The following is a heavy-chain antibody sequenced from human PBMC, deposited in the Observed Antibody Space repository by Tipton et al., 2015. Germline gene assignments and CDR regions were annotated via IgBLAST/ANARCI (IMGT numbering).Heavy chain of an antibody. CDR3: ACQDYDILTRDYQTVDY. CDR2: IYYSGST. V-gene: IGHV4-38-2*01. D-gene: IGHD3-9*01. CDR1: GYSISSGYY. J-gene: IGHJ4*02. Sequence: TLSLTCDVSGYSISSGYYWGWIRQPPGKGLEWIGSIYYSGSTYYNPSLKSRVTISEDTPKNQFSLTVTSVTAADTAVYYCACQDYDILTRDYQTVDYWGQGTLVTVSS.